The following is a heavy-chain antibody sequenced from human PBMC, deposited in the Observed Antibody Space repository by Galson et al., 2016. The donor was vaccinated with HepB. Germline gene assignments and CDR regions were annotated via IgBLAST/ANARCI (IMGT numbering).Heavy chain of an antibody. D-gene: IGHD3-22*01. CDR1: GFTFSSYT. Sequence: SLRLSCAASGFTFSSYTMHWVRQAPGKGLEWVSLITWESGTTDYADSVRGRFTISRDNNKNSLFLQMNNLRIEDTALYYCAKDWGLVVVTRGLDYWGQGTPVTVSS. V-gene: IGHV3-43*01. CDR3: AKDWGLVVVTRGLDY. J-gene: IGHJ4*02. CDR2: ITWESGTT.